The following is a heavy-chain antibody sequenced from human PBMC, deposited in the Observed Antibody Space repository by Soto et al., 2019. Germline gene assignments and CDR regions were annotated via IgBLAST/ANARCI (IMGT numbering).Heavy chain of an antibody. CDR3: ARDDYKDGGNNWFDP. CDR2: IYHSGST. V-gene: IGHV4-4*02. J-gene: IGHJ5*02. D-gene: IGHD3-16*01. CDR1: GASISSSNW. Sequence: AETLSLTCTVSGASISSSNWWNWVRQPPGKGPEWIGEIYHSGSTNYNPALQSRVTMSVDTSKNQFSLKLNAVTAADTAVYYCARDDYKDGGNNWFDPWGQGTLVTVSS.